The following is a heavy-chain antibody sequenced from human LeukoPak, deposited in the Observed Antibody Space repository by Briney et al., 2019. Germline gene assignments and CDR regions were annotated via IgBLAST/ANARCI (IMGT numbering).Heavy chain of an antibody. CDR1: GGSLNSYY. D-gene: IGHD7-27*01. CDR3: ARRRLSNSGFEGTLFDA. V-gene: IGHV4-59*01. CDR2: ITHSGGT. J-gene: IGHJ4*02. Sequence: SETLSLTCTVSGGSLNSYYWSWIRQPPGKGLEWIGFITHSGGTDFDSSLGGRVTISVDTSKNQLSLRLTSMNAADTAVYFCARRRLSNSGFEGTLFDAWGQGVLVTVSS.